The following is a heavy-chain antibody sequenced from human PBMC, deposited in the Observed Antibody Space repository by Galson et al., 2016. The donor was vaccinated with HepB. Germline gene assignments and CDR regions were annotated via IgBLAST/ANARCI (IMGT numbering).Heavy chain of an antibody. D-gene: IGHD3-10*01. J-gene: IGHJ5*02. CDR3: ARGYGWT. CDR2: IFYNGII. V-gene: IGHV4-61*03. CDR1: GGSVSRGSYP. Sequence: LSLTCTASGGSVSRGSYPWSWFRQPPGKAPQWSAYIFYNGIINYNPSLKSRATISLDTSRNHFSLILKSVTAADTAVYYCARGYGWTWGQGTLVTVSS.